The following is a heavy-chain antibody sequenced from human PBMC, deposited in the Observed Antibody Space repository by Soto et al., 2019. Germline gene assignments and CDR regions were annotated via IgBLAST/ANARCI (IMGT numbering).Heavy chain of an antibody. CDR3: VVGSGSYYPFDY. V-gene: IGHV4-31*03. J-gene: IGHJ4*02. CDR1: GGSISSGGYY. Sequence: SETLSLTCTVSGGSISSGGYYWSWIRQHPGKGLEWIGYIYYSGSTYYNPSLKSRVTISVDTSKNQFSLKLSSVTAADTAVYYCVVGSGSYYPFDYWGQGTLVTVSS. CDR2: IYYSGST. D-gene: IGHD3-10*01.